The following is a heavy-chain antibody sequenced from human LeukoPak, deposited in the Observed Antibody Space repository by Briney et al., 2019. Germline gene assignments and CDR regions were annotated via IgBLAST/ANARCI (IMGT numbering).Heavy chain of an antibody. J-gene: IGHJ4*02. V-gene: IGHV3-48*03. CDR2: ISSSGSTI. CDR1: GFAFSSYE. CDR3: ARNPDCSSTSCYDVGGFDY. Sequence: PGGSLRLSCAASGFAFSSYEMNWVRQATGKGLEWVSCISSSGSTINYADSVKGRFTISRDNAKNSLYLQMNSLRAEDTAVYYCARNPDCSSTSCYDVGGFDYWGQGTLVTVSS. D-gene: IGHD2-2*01.